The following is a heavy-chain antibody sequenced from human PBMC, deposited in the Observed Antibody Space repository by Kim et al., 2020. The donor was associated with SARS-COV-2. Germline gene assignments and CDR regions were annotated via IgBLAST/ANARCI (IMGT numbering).Heavy chain of an antibody. Sequence: SETLSLTCTVSGGSISSSSYYWGWIRQPPGKGLEWIGSIYYSGSTYYNPSLKSRVTISVDTSKNQFSLKLSSVTAADTAVYYCARPIRTSSGFDYWGQGTLVTVSS. D-gene: IGHD1-1*01. V-gene: IGHV4-39*07. J-gene: IGHJ4*02. CDR2: IYYSGST. CDR1: GGSISSSSYY. CDR3: ARPIRTSSGFDY.